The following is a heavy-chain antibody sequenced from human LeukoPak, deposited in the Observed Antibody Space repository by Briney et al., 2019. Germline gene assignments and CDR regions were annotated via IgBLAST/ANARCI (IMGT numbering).Heavy chain of an antibody. CDR3: ARRGYSGYSPLDS. CDR1: GHNFTDYW. J-gene: IGHJ4*02. Sequence: GESLKISCRASGHNFTDYWIAWVRQLPGKGLEWVGIIHPSDSETQYSPSFQGQVTISADNSITTAYLQWSSLKASDTAIYYCARRGYSGYSPLDSWGQGTLAFVSS. CDR2: IHPSDSET. V-gene: IGHV5-51*01. D-gene: IGHD5-12*01.